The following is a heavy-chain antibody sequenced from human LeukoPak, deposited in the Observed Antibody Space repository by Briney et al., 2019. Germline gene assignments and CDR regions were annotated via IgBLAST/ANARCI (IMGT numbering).Heavy chain of an antibody. CDR2: ISGSGGST. CDR3: ARDRRYYGSEYMDV. V-gene: IGHV3-23*01. Sequence: AGGSLRLSCAASGFTFSSYAMSWVRQAPGKGLEWVSAISGSGGSTYYADSVKGRFTISRDNAKNSLYLQMNSLRAEDTAVYYCARDRRYYGSEYMDVWGKGTTVTISS. D-gene: IGHD3-10*01. J-gene: IGHJ6*03. CDR1: GFTFSSYA.